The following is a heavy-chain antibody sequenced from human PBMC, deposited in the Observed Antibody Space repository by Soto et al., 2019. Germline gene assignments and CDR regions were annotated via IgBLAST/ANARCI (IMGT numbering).Heavy chain of an antibody. D-gene: IGHD6-13*01. CDR3: VRPYYSSSWFPFDR. CDR1: GFDFGDYY. Sequence: GGSLKLSCTGSGFDFGDYYMSLIRQAPGKGLEWVSYIDSGDGTTYYTDSVKGRFTISRDNAKKTVYPQMSSLRVEVTALYYCVRPYYSSSWFPFDRWGQGALVTVSS. J-gene: IGHJ4*02. CDR2: IDSGDGTT. V-gene: IGHV3-11*01.